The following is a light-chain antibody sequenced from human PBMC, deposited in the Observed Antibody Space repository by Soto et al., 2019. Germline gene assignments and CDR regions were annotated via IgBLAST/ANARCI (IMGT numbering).Light chain of an antibody. V-gene: IGLV2-11*01. CDR1: SSDVGGYNY. Sequence: QSALTQPPSVSGSPGQSVIISCTGTSSDVGGYNYVSWYQQHPTKAPKLIIYDVNKRPSGVPFRFSGSKSGNTASLTISGLRAEDEADYYGCSYAGRNTYVFGTGTKLTVL. CDR3: CSYAGRNTYV. J-gene: IGLJ1*01. CDR2: DVN.